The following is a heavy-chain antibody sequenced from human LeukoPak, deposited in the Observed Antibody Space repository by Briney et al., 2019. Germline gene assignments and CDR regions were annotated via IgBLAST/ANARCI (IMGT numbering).Heavy chain of an antibody. Sequence: GGSLRLSCAASGFTFSSYGMHWVRQAPGKGLEWVAVIWYDGSNEYYADSVKGRFTISRDNSKNTLYLQMNSLRAEDTAVYYCARTGYDYVWGSYPNTFDYWGQGTLVTVSS. J-gene: IGHJ4*02. D-gene: IGHD3-16*02. CDR1: GFTFSSYG. CDR3: ARTGYDYVWGSYPNTFDY. V-gene: IGHV3-33*01. CDR2: IWYDGSNE.